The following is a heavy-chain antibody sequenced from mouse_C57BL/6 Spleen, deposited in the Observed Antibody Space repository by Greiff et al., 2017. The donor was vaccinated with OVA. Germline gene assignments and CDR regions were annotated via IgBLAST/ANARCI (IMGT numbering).Heavy chain of an antibody. CDR1: GFTFSSYA. J-gene: IGHJ4*01. CDR3: ARDKGDYYAMDY. V-gene: IGHV5-4*01. CDR2: ISDGGSYT. Sequence: EVKVEESGGGLVKPGGSLKLSCAASGFTFSSYAMSWVRQTPEKRLEWVATISDGGSYTYYPANVKGRFTISRDNAKNNLYLQMSHLKSEDTAMYYCARDKGDYYAMDYWGQGTSVTVSS.